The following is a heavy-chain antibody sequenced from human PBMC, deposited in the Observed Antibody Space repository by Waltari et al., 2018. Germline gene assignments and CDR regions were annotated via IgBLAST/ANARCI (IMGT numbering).Heavy chain of an antibody. V-gene: IGHV4-34*01. J-gene: IGHJ5*02. CDR1: GRSFSGYY. CDR2: INHSGST. CDR3: ARGPSRGWFDP. Sequence: QVQLQQWGAGLLKPSETLSLTCAVYGRSFSGYYWSWIRQPPGKGLELIGEINHSGSTNYNPSLKSRVTISVDTSKNQFSLKLSSVTAADTAVYYCARGPSRGWFDPWGQGTLVTVSS. D-gene: IGHD3-10*01.